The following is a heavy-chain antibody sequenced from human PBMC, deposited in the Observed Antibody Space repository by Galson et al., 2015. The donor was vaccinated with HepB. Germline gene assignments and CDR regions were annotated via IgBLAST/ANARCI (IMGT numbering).Heavy chain of an antibody. D-gene: IGHD1-1*01. CDR3: ARDRRIGRPPGYYYGMDV. J-gene: IGHJ6*02. CDR2: ISSSSSYI. Sequence: SLRLSCAASGFTFSSYSMNWVRQAPGKGLEWVSSISSSSSYIYYADSVKGRFTISRDNAKNSLYLQMNSLRAEDTAVYYCARDRRIGRPPGYYYGMDVWGQGTTVTVSS. V-gene: IGHV3-21*01. CDR1: GFTFSSYS.